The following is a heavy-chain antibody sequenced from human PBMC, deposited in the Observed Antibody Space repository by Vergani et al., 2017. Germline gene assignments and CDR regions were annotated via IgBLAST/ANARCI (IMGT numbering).Heavy chain of an antibody. J-gene: IGHJ6*03. D-gene: IGHD1-26*01. Sequence: EVQLVESGGGLVQPGRSLRLSCAASGFTFDDYAMHWVRQAPGKGLEWVSGISWNSGSIGYADSVKGRFTISRDNAKNSLYLQMNSLKTEDTAVYYCTGSGSYLPVRYYYYYYMDVWGKGTTVTVSS. CDR2: ISWNSGSI. CDR1: GFTFDDYA. CDR3: TGSGSYLPVRYYYYYYMDV. V-gene: IGHV3-9*01.